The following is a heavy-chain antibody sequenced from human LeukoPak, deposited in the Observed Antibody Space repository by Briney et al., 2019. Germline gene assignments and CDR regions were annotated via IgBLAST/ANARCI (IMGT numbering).Heavy chain of an antibody. V-gene: IGHV3-23*01. CDR1: GFTFSSYA. J-gene: IGHJ4*02. D-gene: IGHD2-15*01. CDR3: AKEPLGGSGRYYFDY. CDR2: ISGGGGST. Sequence: GGSLRLSCAASGFTFSSYAMSWVRQAPGKGLEWVSAISGGGGSTYYADSVKGRFTISRDNSKNTLYLQMNSLRAEDTAVYYCAKEPLGGSGRYYFDYWGQGTLVTVSS.